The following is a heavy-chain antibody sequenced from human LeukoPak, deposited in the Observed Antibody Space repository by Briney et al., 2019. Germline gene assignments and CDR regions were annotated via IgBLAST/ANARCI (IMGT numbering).Heavy chain of an antibody. D-gene: IGHD6-13*01. CDR2: INHSGST. CDR1: GGSFSGYY. CDR3: ARENGVAAAGYYYYYYMDV. Sequence: PSETLSLTCAVYGGSFSGYYWSWIRQPPGKGLEWIGEINHSGSTNYNPSLKSRVTISVDTSKNQFSLKLSSVTAADTAVYYCARENGVAAAGYYYYYYMDVWGKGTTVTVSS. V-gene: IGHV4-34*01. J-gene: IGHJ6*03.